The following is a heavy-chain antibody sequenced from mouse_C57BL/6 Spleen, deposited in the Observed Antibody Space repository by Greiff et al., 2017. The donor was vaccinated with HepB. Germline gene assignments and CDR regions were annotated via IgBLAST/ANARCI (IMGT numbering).Heavy chain of an antibody. CDR1: GFTFSSYG. Sequence: EVQLVESGGDLVKPGGSLKLSCAASGFTFSSYGMSWVRQTPDKRLEWVATISSGGSYTYYPDSVKGRFTISRDNAKNTLYLQLSSLKSEDTAMYYCARQKISYYFDYWGQGTTLTVSS. D-gene: IGHD1-1*01. CDR3: ARQKISYYFDY. CDR2: ISSGGSYT. V-gene: IGHV5-6*01. J-gene: IGHJ2*01.